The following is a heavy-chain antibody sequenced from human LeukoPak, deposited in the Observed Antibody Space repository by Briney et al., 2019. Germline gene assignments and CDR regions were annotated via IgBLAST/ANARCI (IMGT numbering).Heavy chain of an antibody. CDR3: ARASPYDSSGYLTGGVTEYFDY. V-gene: IGHV1-2*02. Sequence: EASVKVSCTASGYTFTGYYMHWVRQAPGQGFEWMGWINPNSGGTNYAQKFQGRVTMTRDTSISTAYMELSRLRSDDTAVYYCARASPYDSSGYLTGGVTEYFDYWGQGTLVTVSS. CDR2: INPNSGGT. CDR1: GYTFTGYY. J-gene: IGHJ4*02. D-gene: IGHD3-22*01.